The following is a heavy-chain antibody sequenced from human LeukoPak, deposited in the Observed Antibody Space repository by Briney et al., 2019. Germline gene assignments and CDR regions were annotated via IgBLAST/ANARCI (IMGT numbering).Heavy chain of an antibody. D-gene: IGHD3-3*01. CDR1: GGSFSGYY. CDR3: ARGSRFWSGYLRRVARAGPYFDY. V-gene: IGHV4-34*01. J-gene: IGHJ4*02. Sequence: KPSETLSLTCAVYGGSFSGYYWSWIRQPPGKGLEWIGEINHSGSTNYNPSLKSRVTISVDTSKNQFSLKLSSVTAADTAVYYCARGSRFWSGYLRRVARAGPYFDYWGQGTLVTVSS. CDR2: INHSGST.